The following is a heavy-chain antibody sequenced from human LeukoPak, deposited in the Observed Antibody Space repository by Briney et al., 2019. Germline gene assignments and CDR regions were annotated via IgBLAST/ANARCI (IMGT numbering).Heavy chain of an antibody. D-gene: IGHD6-13*01. CDR1: GYTFTSYG. Sequence: ASVKVSCKASGYTFTSYGISWVRQAPGQGLEWMGWISAYNGNTNDAQKLQGRVTMTTDTSTSTAYMELRSLRSDDTAVYYCARDLFGYSSSWNWFDPWGQGTLVTVSS. CDR2: ISAYNGNT. CDR3: ARDLFGYSSSWNWFDP. J-gene: IGHJ5*02. V-gene: IGHV1-18*01.